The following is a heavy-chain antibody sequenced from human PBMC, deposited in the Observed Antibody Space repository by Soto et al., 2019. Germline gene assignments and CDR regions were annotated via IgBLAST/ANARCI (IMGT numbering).Heavy chain of an antibody. J-gene: IGHJ4*02. CDR1: GYTFSGYF. CDR2: INPSGGST. D-gene: IGHD3-10*01. CDR3: ATDRGTQMHLFVWDN. Sequence: QVQLVQSGAEVKKPGASVRISCRASGYTFSGYFLHWVRQAPGEGLEWMGIINPSGGSTTYAQKFQGRVRMTTDTSTSTLYMELTRLRSDDTAVYYCATDRGTQMHLFVWDNWGQGTLVTVSS. V-gene: IGHV1-46*01.